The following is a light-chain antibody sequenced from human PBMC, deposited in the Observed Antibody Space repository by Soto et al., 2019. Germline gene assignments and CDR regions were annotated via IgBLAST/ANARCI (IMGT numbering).Light chain of an antibody. J-gene: IGLJ2*01. V-gene: IGLV9-49*01. CDR1: SGYSNYK. CDR2: VGTGGIVG. CDR3: GAEHDSGSKPLVV. Sequence: QLVLTQPPSASASLGASVTLTCTLSSGYSNYKVDWYQQRPGKGPRFVMRVGTGGIVGSKGDGIPDRFSVLGSGLNRYLTIKNIQEEDESDYHCGAEHDSGSKPLVVFGGGTKLTVL.